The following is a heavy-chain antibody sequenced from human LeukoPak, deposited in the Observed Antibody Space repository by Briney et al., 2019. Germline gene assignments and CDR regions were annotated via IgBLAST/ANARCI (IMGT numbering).Heavy chain of an antibody. CDR2: IIPILGIA. J-gene: IGHJ6*02. CDR1: GGTFSSYA. V-gene: IGHV1-69*04. Sequence: GASVKVSCKASGGTFSSYAISWARQAPGQGLEWMGRIIPILGIANYAQKFQGRVTITADKSTSTAYMELSSLRSEDTAVYYCARDPVVAAVVPGLYYYYYYGMDVWGQGTTVTVSS. CDR3: ARDPVVAAVVPGLYYYYYYGMDV. D-gene: IGHD4-23*01.